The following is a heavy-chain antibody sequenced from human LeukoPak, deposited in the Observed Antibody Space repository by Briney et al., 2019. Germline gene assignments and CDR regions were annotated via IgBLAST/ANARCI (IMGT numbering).Heavy chain of an antibody. CDR2: INPNSGGT. CDR1: GYTFTAYY. CDR3: ARRLTVVDY. D-gene: IGHD4/OR15-4a*01. J-gene: IGHJ4*02. Sequence: ASVKVSCKASGYTFTAYYINWVRQAPGQGLEWMGWINPNSGGTNYAQKFQGRVTMTRDTSISTAYMELNRLTSDDTAVYYCARRLTVVDYWGQGTLVTVSS. V-gene: IGHV1-2*02.